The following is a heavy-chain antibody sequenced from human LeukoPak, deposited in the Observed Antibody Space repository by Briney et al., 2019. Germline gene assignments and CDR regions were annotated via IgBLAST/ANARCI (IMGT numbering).Heavy chain of an antibody. CDR1: GGSISSFY. V-gene: IGHV4-59*12. Sequence: SETLSLTCTVSGGSISSFYWTWIRQPPGKGLEWLATIYYSGNTYYNPSLKSRVIISVDTSRNHFSLKVNSVTAADTAVYYCARARLYSSDVPGWFDPWGRGILVTVSS. CDR2: IYYSGNT. D-gene: IGHD3-16*01. CDR3: ARARLYSSDVPGWFDP. J-gene: IGHJ5*02.